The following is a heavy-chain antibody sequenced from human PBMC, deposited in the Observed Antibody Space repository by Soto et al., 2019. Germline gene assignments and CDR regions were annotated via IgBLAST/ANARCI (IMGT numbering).Heavy chain of an antibody. J-gene: IGHJ6*02. CDR1: GVSFSSYS. D-gene: IGHD2-15*01. V-gene: IGHV3-21*01. Sequence: WGSRRLSCSASGVSFSSYSMNWVRQGPGKGLEWVSSISISSSYIYYADSVKGRFTISGDNANNSLYLEMNSLRAEDTAVYYCARDSVVAALTGTYYYYGSEVWGQWTRVILSS. CDR3: ARDSVVAALTGTYYYYGSEV. CDR2: ISISSSYI.